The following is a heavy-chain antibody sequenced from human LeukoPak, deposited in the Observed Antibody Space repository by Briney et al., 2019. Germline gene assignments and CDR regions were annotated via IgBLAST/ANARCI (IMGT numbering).Heavy chain of an antibody. J-gene: IGHJ4*02. Sequence: GGSLRLSCAASGFTFSNYAMSWVRQAPGKGLVWVLTISGSGVSTYYADSVKGRFTISRDNSRNTLYLHMNSLRAEDTAVYYCAKSTYWSNPYYFDYWGQGTLVTVSS. D-gene: IGHD2-2*01. V-gene: IGHV3-23*01. CDR2: ISGSGVST. CDR1: GFTFSNYA. CDR3: AKSTYWSNPYYFDY.